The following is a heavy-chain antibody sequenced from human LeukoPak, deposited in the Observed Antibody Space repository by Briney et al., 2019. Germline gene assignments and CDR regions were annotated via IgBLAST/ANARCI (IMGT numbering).Heavy chain of an antibody. V-gene: IGHV3-13*01. J-gene: IGHJ6*03. Sequence: CAAYGFTFGSFEMHWGLYLAGQGMDKKTTIGTASDTYYPGSVEGRFTLSRDNAKNSLYLQMNSLTAGDTAVYYCARGPPRGKYYYMDVWGKGTTVTVSS. CDR2: IGTASDT. CDR3: ARGPPRGKYYYMDV. D-gene: IGHD1-1*01. CDR1: GFTFGSFE.